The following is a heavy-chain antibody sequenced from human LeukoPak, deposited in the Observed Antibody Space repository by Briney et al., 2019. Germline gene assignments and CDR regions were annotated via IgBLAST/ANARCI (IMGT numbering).Heavy chain of an antibody. J-gene: IGHJ4*02. V-gene: IGHV3-30*02. Sequence: GGSLRLSCAASGFTFSSYGMHRVRQAPGKGLEWVAFIRYDGSNKYYADSVKGRFTISRDNSKNTLYLQMNSLRAEDTAVYYCAKDWDQLLCDHFDYWGQGTLVTVSS. CDR3: AKDWDQLLCDHFDY. CDR2: IRYDGSNK. CDR1: GFTFSSYG. D-gene: IGHD2-2*01.